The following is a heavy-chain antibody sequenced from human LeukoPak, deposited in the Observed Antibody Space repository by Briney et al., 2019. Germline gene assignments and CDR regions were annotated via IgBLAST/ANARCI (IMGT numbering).Heavy chain of an antibody. V-gene: IGHV3-74*01. D-gene: IGHD6-6*01. CDR2: INSDGSST. Sequence: PGGSLRLSCAASGFTFSSYWMHWVRQAPGKGLVWVSRINSDGSSTSYADSVKGRFTISRDNSKNTLYLQMNSLRAEDTAVYYCAKVAARPNYYYYYMDVWGKGTTVTVSS. J-gene: IGHJ6*03. CDR3: AKVAARPNYYYYYMDV. CDR1: GFTFSSYW.